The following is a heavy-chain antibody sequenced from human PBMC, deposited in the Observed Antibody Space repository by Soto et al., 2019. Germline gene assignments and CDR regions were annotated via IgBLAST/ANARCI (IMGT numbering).Heavy chain of an antibody. D-gene: IGHD1-20*01. J-gene: IGHJ5*02. V-gene: IGHV4-34*01. CDR1: GGSFSGYY. CDR2: INHSGST. Sequence: SETLSLTCAVYGGSFSGYYWSWIRQPPGKGLEWIGEINHSGSTNYNPSLKSRVTISVDTSKNQFSLKLSSVTAADTAVYYCARGRYRFDPWGLGTLVTVSS. CDR3: ARGRYRFDP.